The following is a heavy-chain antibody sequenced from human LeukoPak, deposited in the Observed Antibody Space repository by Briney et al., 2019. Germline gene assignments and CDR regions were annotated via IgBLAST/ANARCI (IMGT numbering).Heavy chain of an antibody. CDR3: ARDSYYYGSGSSPNWFDP. V-gene: IGHV3-33*01. J-gene: IGHJ5*02. CDR1: GFIFSSYG. CDR2: IWYDGTNK. D-gene: IGHD3-10*01. Sequence: GGSLRLSCVASGFIFSSYGMHWVRQAPGKGLEWVAVIWYDGTNKYYGDSVKGRFTISRDNSKNTLYLQMNSLRAEDTAVYYCARDSYYYGSGSSPNWFDPWGQGTLVTVSS.